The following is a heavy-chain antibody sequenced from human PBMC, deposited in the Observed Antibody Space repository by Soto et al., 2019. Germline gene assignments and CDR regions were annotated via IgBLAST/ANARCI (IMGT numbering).Heavy chain of an antibody. D-gene: IGHD2-2*01. J-gene: IGHJ5*02. Sequence: TSETLAVTCAVSGGSISRGGYSWSWIRQPPGKGLEWIGYIYHSGSTYYNPSLKSRVTISVDRSKNQFSLKLSSVTAADTAVYYCARVPDRWGQGTLVTVSS. CDR1: GGSISRGGYS. CDR3: ARVPDR. V-gene: IGHV4-30-2*01. CDR2: IYHSGST.